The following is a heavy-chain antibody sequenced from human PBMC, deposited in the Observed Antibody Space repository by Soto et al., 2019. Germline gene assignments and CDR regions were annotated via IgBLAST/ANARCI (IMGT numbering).Heavy chain of an antibody. Sequence: PGGSLRLSCAASGFTFCSYWMHWVRQAPGKGLVWVSRINSDGSSTNYADSVKGRFTISRDNAKNTLYLQMNSLRADDTAVYYCARVPYCSGGSCYSWFDPWGQGTLVTVSS. CDR1: GFTFCSYW. V-gene: IGHV3-74*01. D-gene: IGHD2-15*01. CDR2: INSDGSST. J-gene: IGHJ5*02. CDR3: ARVPYCSGGSCYSWFDP.